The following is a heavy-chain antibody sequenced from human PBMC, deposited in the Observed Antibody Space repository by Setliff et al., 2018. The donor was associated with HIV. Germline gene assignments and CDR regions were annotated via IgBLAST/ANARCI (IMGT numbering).Heavy chain of an antibody. D-gene: IGHD3-3*01. CDR3: ATDLPDGRGGYYIGGC. Sequence: ASVKVSCKTSGYTFIDYYIHWVRQAPGQGLEWMGWIYPNTGGTNYAQKFQGRVTMTRDTSISTAYMELSRLTSDDTAIYYCATDLPDGRGGYYIGGCWGQGTLVTVSS. CDR1: GYTFIDYY. V-gene: IGHV1-2*02. J-gene: IGHJ4*02. CDR2: IYPNTGGT.